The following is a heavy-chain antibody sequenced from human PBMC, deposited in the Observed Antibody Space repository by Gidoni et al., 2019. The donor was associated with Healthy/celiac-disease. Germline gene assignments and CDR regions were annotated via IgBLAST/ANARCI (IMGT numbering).Heavy chain of an antibody. V-gene: IGHV1-2*02. D-gene: IGHD6-13*01. J-gene: IGHJ5*02. CDR2: INPNSGGT. CDR3: ARALLSPIAAAGLNWFDP. CDR1: GYTFTGYY. Sequence: QVQLVQSGAEVKKPGASVTVSCTASGYTFTGYYMHWVRQAPGQGLEWMGWINPNSGGTNYAQKFQGRVTMTRDTSISTAYMELSRLRSDDTAVYYCARALLSPIAAAGLNWFDPWGQGTLVTVSS.